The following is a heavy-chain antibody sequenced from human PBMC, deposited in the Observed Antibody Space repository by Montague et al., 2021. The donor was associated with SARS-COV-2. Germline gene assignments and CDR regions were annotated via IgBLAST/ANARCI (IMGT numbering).Heavy chain of an antibody. V-gene: IGHV4-59*01. Sequence: SETLSLTCTVSGGSISNYCWSWIRQPPGRGLEWIGYTYYSGSTDYSPSLKSRVTISLDTSKNQFSLKVTSVTAADTAVYYCARGGGYYNYGLDVWGPGTTVTVSS. CDR2: TYYSGST. CDR3: ARGGGYYNYGLDV. J-gene: IGHJ6*02. CDR1: GGSISNYC. D-gene: IGHD3-22*01.